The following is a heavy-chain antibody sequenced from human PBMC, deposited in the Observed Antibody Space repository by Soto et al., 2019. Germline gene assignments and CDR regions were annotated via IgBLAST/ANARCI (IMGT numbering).Heavy chain of an antibody. CDR3: ARDGPDIVATPTLFDY. CDR1: GYTFTSYG. Sequence: ASVKVSCKASGYTFTSYGISWVRQAPGQGLEWMGWISAYNGNTNYAQKLQGRVTMTTDTSTSTAYMELRSLRSDDTAVYYCARDGPDIVATPTLFDYWGQGTLVTVSS. J-gene: IGHJ4*02. V-gene: IGHV1-18*01. CDR2: ISAYNGNT. D-gene: IGHD5-12*01.